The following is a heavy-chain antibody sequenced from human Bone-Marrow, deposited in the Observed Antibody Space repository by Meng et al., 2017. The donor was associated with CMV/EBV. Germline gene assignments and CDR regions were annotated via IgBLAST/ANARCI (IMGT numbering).Heavy chain of an antibody. J-gene: IGHJ6*02. D-gene: IGHD2-2*01. CDR3: VRHIIVVPARGYGVDV. V-gene: IGHV4-39*07. CDR1: GGSIRSTSDY. Sequence: SETLSLTCTVSGGSIRSTSDYWAWIRQTPGKGLEWIGSIYYTGNTHYNPSLQSRVTISLDTSNNQFSLRLNSVTAADTAVYYCVRHIIVVPARGYGVDVWGQGTTVTVSS. CDR2: IYYTGNT.